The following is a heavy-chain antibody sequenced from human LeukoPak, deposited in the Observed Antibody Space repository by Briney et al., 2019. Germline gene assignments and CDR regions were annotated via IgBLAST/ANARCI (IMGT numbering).Heavy chain of an antibody. CDR2: IIPIVGTA. CDR3: ASSNGYRPGWYLPIPDX. Sequence: SVKVSCKASGGTFSSYAISWVRQAPGQGLEWMGGIIPIVGTANYAQKFQGRVTITADKSTSTAYMELSSLRSAATDVYSCASSNGYRPGWYLPIPDXWGQGTLVTVSX. V-gene: IGHV1-69*06. D-gene: IGHD6-19*01. CDR1: GGTFSSYA. J-gene: IGHJ4*02.